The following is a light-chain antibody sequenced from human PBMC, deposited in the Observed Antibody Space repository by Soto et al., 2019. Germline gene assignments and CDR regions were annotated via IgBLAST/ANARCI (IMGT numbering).Light chain of an antibody. Sequence: DIQMTQSPSTLSASVGDRVTITCRASQSISVWLAWYQQKAGKAPNLLIYKASRLESGVPSRFSGSGSETEFTLTISGLQPGDSATYYCQQYSGYSRTFGQGTKVDIK. CDR2: KAS. V-gene: IGKV1-5*03. CDR3: QQYSGYSRT. J-gene: IGKJ1*01. CDR1: QSISVW.